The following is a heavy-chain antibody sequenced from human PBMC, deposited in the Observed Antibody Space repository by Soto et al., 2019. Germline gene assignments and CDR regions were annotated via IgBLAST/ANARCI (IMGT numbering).Heavy chain of an antibody. V-gene: IGHV3-30*18. CDR1: GFTFSSYG. CDR3: AKDLDPFYYYYMDV. J-gene: IGHJ6*03. CDR2: ISYDGSNK. Sequence: GGSLRLSCAASGFTFSSYGMHWVRQAPGKGLERVAVISYDGSNKYYADSVKGRFNISRDNSKNTMNMKMNRLKAEDTTVNYCAKDLDPFYYYYMDVWGKGTTVTVSS.